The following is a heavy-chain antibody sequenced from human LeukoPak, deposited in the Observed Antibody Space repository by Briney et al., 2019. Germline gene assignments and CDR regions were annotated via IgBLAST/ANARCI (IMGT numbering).Heavy chain of an antibody. V-gene: IGHV3-7*01. CDR2: IKQDGSEK. CDR3: ARDLGFWSGYYPSHDAFDI. J-gene: IGHJ3*02. CDR1: GFTVSSNY. D-gene: IGHD3-3*01. Sequence: GFLRLSCAASGFTVSSNYMSWVRQAPGKGLEWVANIKQDGSEKYYVDSVKGRFTISRDNAKNSLYLQMNSLRAEDTAVYYCARDLGFWSGYYPSHDAFDIWGQGTMVTVSS.